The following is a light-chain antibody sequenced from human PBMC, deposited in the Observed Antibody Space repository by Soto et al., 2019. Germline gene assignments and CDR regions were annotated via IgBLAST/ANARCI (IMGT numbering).Light chain of an antibody. CDR3: HQDGSSPRXT. CDR1: QSVSSSY. J-gene: IGKJ3*01. Sequence: EIVLTQSPGTLSLSPGERATLSCRASQSVSSSYLAWYQQKPGQAPRLLIYGASSRATGIPDRFSGSGSGTDFTLTISRLEPEDFSVYYCHQDGSSPRXTFGPGTRLAIK. V-gene: IGKV3-20*01. CDR2: GAS.